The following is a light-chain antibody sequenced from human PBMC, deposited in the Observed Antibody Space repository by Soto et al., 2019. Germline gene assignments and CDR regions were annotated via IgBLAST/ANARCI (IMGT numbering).Light chain of an antibody. CDR2: LNSDGSH. Sequence: QLVLTQSPSASASLGASVKLTCTLSSGHSSYAIAWHQQQPEKGPRYLMKLNSDGSHSKGDGIPDRFSGSSSGAERYLTISSLQSEDEPGYYCQPWGTGIQGVFGGGTKLTVL. CDR3: QPWGTGIQGV. CDR1: SGHSSYA. V-gene: IGLV4-69*01. J-gene: IGLJ3*02.